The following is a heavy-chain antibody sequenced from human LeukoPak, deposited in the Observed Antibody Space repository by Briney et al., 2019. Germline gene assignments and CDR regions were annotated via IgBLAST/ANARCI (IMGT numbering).Heavy chain of an antibody. CDR2: INERATII. Sequence: AGGSLRLSCAASGFTFSNYWMHWVRQAPGKGLEWVSRINERATIISYADSVKGRFTISRENARNTLYLQMNSLTAEDTAVYYCVRDLILVWTPGYDFDHWGQGTLVTVSS. V-gene: IGHV3-74*01. D-gene: IGHD3/OR15-3a*01. CDR3: VRDLILVWTPGYDFDH. J-gene: IGHJ4*02. CDR1: GFTFSNYW.